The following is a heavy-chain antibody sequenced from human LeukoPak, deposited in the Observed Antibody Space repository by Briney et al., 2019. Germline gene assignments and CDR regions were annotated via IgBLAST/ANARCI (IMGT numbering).Heavy chain of an antibody. CDR1: GGSISSSSYY. V-gene: IGHV4-39*07. D-gene: IGHD3-10*01. CDR2: IYYSGST. J-gene: IGHJ5*02. CDR3: ARDRSLTMVRGVPFWFDP. Sequence: PSETLSLTCTVSGGSISSSSYYWGWIRQPPGKGLEWIGSIYYSGSTYYNPSLKSRVTISVDTSKNQFSLKLTSVTAADTAVYYCARDRSLTMVRGVPFWFDPWGQGTLVTVSS.